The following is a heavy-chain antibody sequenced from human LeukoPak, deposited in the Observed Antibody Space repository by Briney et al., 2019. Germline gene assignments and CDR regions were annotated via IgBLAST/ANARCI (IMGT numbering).Heavy chain of an antibody. Sequence: PSGTLSLTCAVSGGSISSSDWWSWVRQPPGKGLEWIGEIYHSGSTNYNPSLKSRVTISVDKSKNQFSLKLSSVTAADTAVYYCAVGTAMVHWYFDLWGRGTLVTVSS. CDR3: AVGTAMVHWYFDL. CDR1: GGSISSSDW. J-gene: IGHJ2*01. CDR2: IYHSGST. V-gene: IGHV4-4*02. D-gene: IGHD5-18*01.